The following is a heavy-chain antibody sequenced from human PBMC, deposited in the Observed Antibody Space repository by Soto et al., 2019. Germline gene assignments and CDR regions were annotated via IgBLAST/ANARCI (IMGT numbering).Heavy chain of an antibody. D-gene: IGHD2-8*02. CDR3: AKDRTPPLSLSPSSQAIKNLLVGQCFDS. V-gene: IGHV3-23*01. J-gene: IGHJ4*02. Sequence: EVQLLESGGGLVQPGGSLRLSCAASGFAFHTHALSWVRQAPGKGLEWVSGISASGVTTYYADSVKGRFTISRDNSKNTVTLQMNSLRAEDTAFYYCAKDRTPPLSLSPSSQAIKNLLVGQCFDSWGQGTLSPSPQ. CDR2: ISASGVTT. CDR1: GFAFHTHA.